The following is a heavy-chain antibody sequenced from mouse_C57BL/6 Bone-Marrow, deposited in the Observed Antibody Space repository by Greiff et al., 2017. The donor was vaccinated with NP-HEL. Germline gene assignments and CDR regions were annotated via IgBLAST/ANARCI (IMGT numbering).Heavy chain of an antibody. J-gene: IGHJ3*01. Sequence: EVKVIESGGGLVQPGGSMKLSCVASGFTFSNYWMNWVRQSPEKGLEWVAQIRLKSDNYATHYAESVKGRFTISRDDSKSSVYLQMNNLRAEDTGIYYCTGRVGLLRYLAWFAYWGQGTLVTVSA. CDR2: IRLKSDNYAT. CDR3: TGRVGLLRYLAWFAY. V-gene: IGHV6-3*01. CDR1: GFTFSNYW. D-gene: IGHD1-1*01.